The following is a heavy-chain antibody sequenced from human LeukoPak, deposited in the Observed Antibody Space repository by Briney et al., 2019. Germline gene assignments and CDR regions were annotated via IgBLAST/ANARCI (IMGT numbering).Heavy chain of an antibody. CDR1: GYSFTSYW. CDR3: ARSLPRDFWSSYPLDY. D-gene: IGHD3-3*01. CDR2: IYPGDSDT. J-gene: IGHJ4*02. Sequence: ESLKISCRGSGYSFTSYWIVWVRQMPGKGLEWMGIIYPGDSDTRYNPSFQGQVTISADKSISTAYLQWSSLKASDTAMYYCARSLPRDFWSSYPLDYWGQGTLVSVSS. V-gene: IGHV5-51*01.